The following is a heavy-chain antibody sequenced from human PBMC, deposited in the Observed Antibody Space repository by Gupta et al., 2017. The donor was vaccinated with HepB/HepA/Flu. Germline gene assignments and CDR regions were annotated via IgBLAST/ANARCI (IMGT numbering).Heavy chain of an antibody. CDR2: ISYDGSNK. CDR3: ARDAATICSSTSCYPPNDGMDV. D-gene: IGHD2-2*01. V-gene: IGHV3-30-3*01. CDR1: GFTFSSYA. J-gene: IGHJ6*02. Sequence: QVQLVESGGGVVQPGRSLRLSCAASGFTFSSYAMHWVRQAPGKGLEWVAVISYDGSNKYYADSVKGRFTISRDNSKNTLYLQMNSLRAEDTAVYYCARDAATICSSTSCYPPNDGMDVWCQGTTVTVSS.